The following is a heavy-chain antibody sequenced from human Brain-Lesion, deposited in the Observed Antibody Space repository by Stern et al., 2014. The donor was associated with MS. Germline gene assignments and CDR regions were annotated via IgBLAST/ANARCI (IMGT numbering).Heavy chain of an antibody. V-gene: IGHV1-2*04. CDR3: ARGRVTNLGVVFSDAFDV. CDR2: INPDSGGT. D-gene: IGHD3-3*01. CDR1: GYTFTGYY. J-gene: IGHJ3*01. Sequence: QVQLVQSGAEVKKPGASLKVSCTASGYTFTGYYIHWVRQAPGQGLEWMGWINPDSGGTNYGQNFKVWVTMTRDTSLNTAYMELSRLRSDDTAVYFCARGRVTNLGVVFSDAFDVWGQGTMVTVSS.